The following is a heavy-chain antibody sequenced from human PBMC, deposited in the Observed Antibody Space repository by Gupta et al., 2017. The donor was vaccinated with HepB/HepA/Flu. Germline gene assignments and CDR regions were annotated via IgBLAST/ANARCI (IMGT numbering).Heavy chain of an antibody. V-gene: IGHV4-61*01. CDR2: IYYSGST. CDR3: AREGPTSYDFWTGRFDP. CDR1: GGSVSSGSYY. D-gene: IGHD3-3*01. J-gene: IGHJ5*02. Sequence: QVQLQESGPGLVKPSETLSLTCTVSGGSVSSGSYYWSWIRQPPGKGLEWIGYIYYSGSTNYNPSLKSRVTISVDTSKNQFSLKLSSVTAADTAVYYCAREGPTSYDFWTGRFDPWGQGTLVTVSS.